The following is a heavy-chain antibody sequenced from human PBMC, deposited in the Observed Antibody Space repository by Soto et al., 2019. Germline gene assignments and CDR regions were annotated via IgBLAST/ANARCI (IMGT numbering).Heavy chain of an antibody. Sequence: SETLSLTCTVSGGYISSYYLSWIRQPPGKGLEWIGYIYYSGSTNYNPSLKSRVTISVDTSKNQFSLKLSSVTAADTAVYYCARAFDAFDIWGQGTMVTVSS. CDR3: ARAFDAFDI. CDR2: IYYSGST. J-gene: IGHJ3*02. CDR1: GGYISSYY. V-gene: IGHV4-59*01.